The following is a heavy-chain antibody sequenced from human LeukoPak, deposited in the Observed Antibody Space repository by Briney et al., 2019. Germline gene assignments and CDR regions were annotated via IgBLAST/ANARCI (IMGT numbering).Heavy chain of an antibody. Sequence: GESLKISCKGSGYSFTSNWIGWVRQMPGKGLEWMGIIYPGDSETRYSPSFQGQVTISADKSISTAYLQWNSLKASDTAMYYCARRYSTSGPFDYWGQGTLVAVSS. D-gene: IGHD6-6*01. J-gene: IGHJ4*02. CDR3: ARRYSTSGPFDY. CDR2: IYPGDSET. CDR1: GYSFTSNW. V-gene: IGHV5-51*01.